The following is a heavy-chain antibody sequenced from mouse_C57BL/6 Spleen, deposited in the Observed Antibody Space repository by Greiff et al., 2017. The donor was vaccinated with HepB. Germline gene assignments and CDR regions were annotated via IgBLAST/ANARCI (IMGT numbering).Heavy chain of an antibody. D-gene: IGHD2-5*01. V-gene: IGHV1-4*01. CDR2: INPSSGYT. Sequence: VQLQQSGAELARPGASVKMSCKASGYTFTSYTMHWVKQRPGQGLEWIGYINPSSGYTKYNQKFKDKTTLTVDKSSSTAYMQLSSLTSEDSAVYYCARLSYSNYEGAMDYWGQGTSVTVSS. J-gene: IGHJ4*01. CDR3: ARLSYSNYEGAMDY. CDR1: GYTFTSYT.